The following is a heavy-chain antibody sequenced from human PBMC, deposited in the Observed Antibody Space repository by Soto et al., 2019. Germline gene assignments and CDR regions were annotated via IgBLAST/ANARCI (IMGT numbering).Heavy chain of an antibody. J-gene: IGHJ5*02. CDR3: ARGRYCLSGDCFPNWFDP. V-gene: IGHV4-34*01. Sequence: WETLSLTCAVVGDSLRGQSWNWVRQSPGKGLEWIGELDQSGGTNYNPSLKSRAIISDDTSKNQFSLTLTSVTAADTAVYFCARGRYCLSGDCFPNWFDPWGQGTLVTVSS. D-gene: IGHD2-21*02. CDR2: LDQSGGT. CDR1: GDSLRGQS.